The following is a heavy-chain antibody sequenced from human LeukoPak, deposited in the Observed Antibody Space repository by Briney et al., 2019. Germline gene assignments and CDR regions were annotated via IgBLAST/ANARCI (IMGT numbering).Heavy chain of an antibody. CDR1: ADSISNSY. D-gene: IGHD6-19*01. J-gene: IGHJ4*02. CDR3: ARVYSGGWYVFDYFDY. CDR2: IHTSGST. Sequence: SETLSLTCTVSADSISNSYWNWIRQPAGEGLEWIGRIHTSGSTNYNPSLESRVTMSIDASRNQFSLRLSSVTAADTAAYYCARVYSGGWYVFDYFDYWGQGTLVTVSS. V-gene: IGHV4-4*07.